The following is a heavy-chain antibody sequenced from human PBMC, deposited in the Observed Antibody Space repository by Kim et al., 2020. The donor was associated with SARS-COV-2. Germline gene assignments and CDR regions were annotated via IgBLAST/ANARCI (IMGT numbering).Heavy chain of an antibody. V-gene: IGHV3-30*04. Sequence: GGSLRLSCAASGFTFSSYAMHWVRQAPGKGLEWVAVISYDGSNKYYADSVKGRFTISRDNSKNTLYLQMNSLRAEDTAVYYCAIDSEMVRVAEWGQGTLV. D-gene: IGHD3-10*01. CDR1: GFTFSSYA. CDR3: AIDSEMVRVAE. CDR2: ISYDGSNK. J-gene: IGHJ4*02.